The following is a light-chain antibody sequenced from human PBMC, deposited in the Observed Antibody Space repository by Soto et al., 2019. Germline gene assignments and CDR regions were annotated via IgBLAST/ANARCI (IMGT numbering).Light chain of an antibody. V-gene: IGKV3-15*01. CDR1: QSVSSN. CDR3: QQFNSWPGT. CDR2: CPS. Sequence: EIVMTQSPATLSVSPGERATLSCRARQSVSSNLAWYQHKPGQAPRLLIYCPSTRATVIPARFSGSGSGTEFTLNISSLQSEDSAVYYCQQFNSWPGTFGQGTKVEIK. J-gene: IGKJ1*01.